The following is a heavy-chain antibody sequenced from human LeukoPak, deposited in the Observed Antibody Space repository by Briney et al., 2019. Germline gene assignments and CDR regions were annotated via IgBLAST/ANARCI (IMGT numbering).Heavy chain of an antibody. CDR1: GGTFSSYA. CDR3: ARVWGGWLDAFDI. D-gene: IGHD3-16*01. Sequence: ASVKVSCKASGGTFSSYAISWVRQAPGQGLEWMGRIIPIFGTANYAQKFQGRVTINTDESTSTAYMELSSLRSEDTAVYYCARVWGGWLDAFDIWGQGTMVTVSS. J-gene: IGHJ3*02. CDR2: IIPIFGTA. V-gene: IGHV1-69*05.